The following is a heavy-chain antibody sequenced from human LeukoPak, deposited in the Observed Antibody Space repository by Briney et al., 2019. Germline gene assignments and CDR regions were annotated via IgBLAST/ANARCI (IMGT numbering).Heavy chain of an antibody. J-gene: IGHJ6*03. CDR2: IKQDGSEK. Sequence: GGSLRLSCAASGFTFSSYWMSWVRQAPGKGLEWVANIKQDGSEKYYVDSVKGRFTISRDNAKNSLYLQMNSLRAEDTAVYYCARIGYDSSGYYYYYYYMDVWGKGTTVTISS. D-gene: IGHD3-22*01. CDR1: GFTFSSYW. CDR3: ARIGYDSSGYYYYYYYMDV. V-gene: IGHV3-7*01.